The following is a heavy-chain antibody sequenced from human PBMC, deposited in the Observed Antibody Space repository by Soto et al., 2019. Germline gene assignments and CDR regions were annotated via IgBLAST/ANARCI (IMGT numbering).Heavy chain of an antibody. CDR2: ISAYNGNT. J-gene: IGHJ6*02. Sequence: VASVKVSCKASGYTFTSYGISWVRQAPGQGLEWMGWISAYNGNTNYAQKLQGRVTMTTDTSTSTAYMELRSLRSDDTAVYYCAREGRVDYDYVWGSYRQGSEGPTTYYYYGMDVWGQGTTVTVSS. V-gene: IGHV1-18*01. CDR1: GYTFTSYG. D-gene: IGHD3-16*02. CDR3: AREGRVDYDYVWGSYRQGSEGPTTYYYYGMDV.